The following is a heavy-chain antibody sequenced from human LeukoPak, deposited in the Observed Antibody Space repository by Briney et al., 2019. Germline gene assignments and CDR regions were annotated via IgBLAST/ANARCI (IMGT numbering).Heavy chain of an antibody. J-gene: IGHJ6*03. Sequence: SETLSLTCTVSGGSISSYYWSWIRQPAGKGLEWIGRIYTSGSTNYNPSLKSRVTISVDKSKNQFSLKLSSVTAADTAVYYCPRTWRGPYYYNWDAGGKGTRVTV. D-gene: IGHD3-10*01. CDR1: GGSISSYY. CDR3: PRTWRGPYYYNWDA. V-gene: IGHV4-4*07. CDR2: IYTSGST.